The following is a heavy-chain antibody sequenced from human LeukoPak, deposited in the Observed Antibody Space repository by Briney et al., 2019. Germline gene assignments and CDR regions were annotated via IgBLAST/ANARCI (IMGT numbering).Heavy chain of an antibody. D-gene: IGHD2-21*01. Sequence: GGSLRLSCAASGFTFSSYAMTWVRQAPGKGLEGVSVISDSGGSTYYADSVKGRFTISRDNSKNTLFLQMNSLRVEDTAIYYCAKEGHVDWNNWFDPWGQGTLVTVSS. CDR1: GFTFSSYA. CDR3: AKEGHVDWNNWFDP. J-gene: IGHJ5*02. V-gene: IGHV3-23*01. CDR2: ISDSGGST.